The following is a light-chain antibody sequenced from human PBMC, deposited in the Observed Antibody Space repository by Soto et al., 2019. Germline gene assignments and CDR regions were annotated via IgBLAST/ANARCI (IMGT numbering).Light chain of an antibody. CDR2: GNS. CDR3: QSYDDNLSGSV. J-gene: IGLJ3*02. Sequence: QSVLTQPPSVSGAPGQWVTFSCTGSSSNIGAGYDVHWYQQLPGSAPKLLIYGNSNRPSGVPDRFSGSKSGASASLAITGLQTEDEADYYCQSYDDNLSGSVFGGGTKLPVL. CDR1: SSNIGAGYD. V-gene: IGLV1-40*01.